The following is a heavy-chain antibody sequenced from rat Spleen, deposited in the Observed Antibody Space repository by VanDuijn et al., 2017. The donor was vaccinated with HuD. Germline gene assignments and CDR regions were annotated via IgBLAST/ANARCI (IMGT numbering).Heavy chain of an antibody. Sequence: EVQLVESGGGLVQPGRSMKLSCAASGFTFSDYDMSWVRQAPRKSLEWVATINYDGSSIYYPDSLKGRFSISRVNAQKTLYLHMNSLRSEDTATYYCTKTNYYSGDFDYWGQGVMVTVSS. J-gene: IGHJ2*01. D-gene: IGHD1-1*01. V-gene: IGHV5-7*01. CDR3: TKTNYYSGDFDY. CDR2: INYDGSSI. CDR1: GFTFSDYD.